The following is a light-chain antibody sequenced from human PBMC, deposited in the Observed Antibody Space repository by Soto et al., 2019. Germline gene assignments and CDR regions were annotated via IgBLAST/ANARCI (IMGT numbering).Light chain of an antibody. Sequence: QSVLTQPPSESGTPGQRVTISCSGSSSNIGSNSVSWFQQLPGTAPKLLISNSNQRPSGVPGRFSGSKSGTSASLAISGLQSEDEADYFCAAWDASLNAGVFGGGTKVTVL. V-gene: IGLV1-44*01. J-gene: IGLJ3*02. CDR3: AAWDASLNAGV. CDR2: NSN. CDR1: SSNIGSNS.